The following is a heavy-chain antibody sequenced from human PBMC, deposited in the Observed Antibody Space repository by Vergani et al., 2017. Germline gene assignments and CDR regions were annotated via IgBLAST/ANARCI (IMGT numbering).Heavy chain of an antibody. CDR3: ARPRSGSSSWFDP. V-gene: IGHV5-51*01. D-gene: IGHD6-6*01. Sequence: EVQLVQSGAEVKKPGESLKISCKGSGYSFTSYWIGWVRPMPGQGLEWLGTIYPGDSDTRYSPSFQGQVNITADKSISTAYRQWSSLKASDTAMYYCARPRSGSSSWFDPWGQGTLVTVSS. CDR2: IYPGDSDT. CDR1: GYSFTSYW. J-gene: IGHJ5*02.